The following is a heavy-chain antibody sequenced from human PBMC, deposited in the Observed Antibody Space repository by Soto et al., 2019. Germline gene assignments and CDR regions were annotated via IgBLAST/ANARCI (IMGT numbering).Heavy chain of an antibody. V-gene: IGHV3-23*01. Sequence: GGSLGLSCAASGDTFCSKAMSWIRQAPGKGLEWVSAISAGGGTTSYSDSVKGRFTISRDNSKNTLYLQMNTLKAEDTAVYYCAKDIRSIWTKNWFDPWGQGTLVTVSS. CDR3: AKDIRSIWTKNWFDP. J-gene: IGHJ5*02. CDR2: ISAGGGTT. CDR1: GDTFCSKA. D-gene: IGHD6-6*01.